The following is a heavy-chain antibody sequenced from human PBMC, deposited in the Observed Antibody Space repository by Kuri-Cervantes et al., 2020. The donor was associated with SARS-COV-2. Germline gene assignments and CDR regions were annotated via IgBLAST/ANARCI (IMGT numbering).Heavy chain of an antibody. Sequence: GESLKISCVASGFTFSRYSMNWVRQAPGKGLEWVSYISSSSNTIYYADSVKGRSTISRDNAKNSLYLQMNSLRAEDTAVYYCARGFSGYSYGDAFDIWCQGTMVAVSS. D-gene: IGHD5-18*01. V-gene: IGHV3-48*01. CDR3: ARGFSGYSYGDAFDI. CDR2: ISSSSNTI. CDR1: GFTFSRYS. J-gene: IGHJ3*02.